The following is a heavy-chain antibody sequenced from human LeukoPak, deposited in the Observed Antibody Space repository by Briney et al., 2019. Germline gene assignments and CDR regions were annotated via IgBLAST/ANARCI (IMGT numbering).Heavy chain of an antibody. V-gene: IGHV1-2*02. J-gene: IGHJ3*02. CDR1: GYTFTGYY. CDR2: INPNSGGT. D-gene: IGHD6-13*01. CDR3: ARARFIAAADGDAFDI. Sequence: ASVKVSCKASGYTFTGYYMHWVRQAPGQGLEWMGWINPNSGGTNYAQKFQGRVTMTRDTSISTAYMELSRLRSDDTAVYYCARARFIAAADGDAFDIWGQGTMVTVSS.